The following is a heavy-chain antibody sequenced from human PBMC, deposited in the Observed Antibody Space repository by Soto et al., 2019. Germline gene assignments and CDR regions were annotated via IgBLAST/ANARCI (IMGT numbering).Heavy chain of an antibody. CDR2: ISGSGGST. Sequence: PGGSLRLSXAASGFTFSSYAMSWVRQAPGKGLEWVSAISGSGGSTYYADSVKGRFTISRGNSKNTLYLQMNSLRAEDTAVYYCAKHWGSGSPGLRYWGQGTLVTVSS. J-gene: IGHJ4*02. V-gene: IGHV3-23*01. D-gene: IGHD3-10*01. CDR1: GFTFSSYA. CDR3: AKHWGSGSPGLRY.